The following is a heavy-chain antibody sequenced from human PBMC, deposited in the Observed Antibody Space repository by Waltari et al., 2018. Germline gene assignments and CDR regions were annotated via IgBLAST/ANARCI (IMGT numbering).Heavy chain of an antibody. CDR2: INPSGGST. J-gene: IGHJ5*02. Sequence: QVQLVQSGAEVKKPGASVKVSCKASGYTFTSYYMHWVRQAPGQGLEWMGIINPSGGSTSYAQKFQGRFTMTRDTSTSTVYMELSSLRSEDTAVYYCARWGGCSGGSCYCEVWFDPWGQGTLVTVSS. V-gene: IGHV1-46*01. CDR1: GYTFTSYY. D-gene: IGHD2-15*01. CDR3: ARWGGCSGGSCYCEVWFDP.